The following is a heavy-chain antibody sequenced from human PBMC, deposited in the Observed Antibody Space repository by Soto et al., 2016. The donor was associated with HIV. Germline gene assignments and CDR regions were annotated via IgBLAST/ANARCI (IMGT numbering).Heavy chain of an antibody. J-gene: IGHJ1*01. D-gene: IGHD6-19*01. Sequence: EVQLVESGGGLVQPGGSLRLSCAASGFTVSSNYMSWVRQAPGKGLEWVSIIYNDGSTYYADSVKGGFTISRDNSQNTLYLQMNSLRVEDTAVYYCARHEAVFHHWGQGTLVTVSS. V-gene: IGHV3-66*04. CDR1: GFTVSSNY. CDR2: IYNDGST. CDR3: ARHEAVFHH.